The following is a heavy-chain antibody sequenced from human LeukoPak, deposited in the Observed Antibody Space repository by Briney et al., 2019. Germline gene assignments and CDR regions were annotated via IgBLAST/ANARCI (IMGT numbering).Heavy chain of an antibody. CDR1: GGSISSGGYY. V-gene: IGHV4-31*03. J-gene: IGHJ3*02. CDR2: IYYSGST. CDR3: ARAGYSSGWYQGGDAFDI. D-gene: IGHD6-19*01. Sequence: SQTLSLTCTVSGGSISSGGYYWSWIRQHPGKGLEWIGYIYYSGSTYYNPSLKSRVTISVDTSKNQFSLKLSSVTAADTAMYYCARAGYSSGWYQGGDAFDIWGQGTMVTVSS.